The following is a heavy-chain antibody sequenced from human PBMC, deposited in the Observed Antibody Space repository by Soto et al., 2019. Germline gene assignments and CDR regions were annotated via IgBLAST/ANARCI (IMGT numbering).Heavy chain of an antibody. CDR2: TYYKSRWYN. Sequence: SQTLSLTCAISGDSVSNNDVAWDCIRQSPSRGLEWLGRTYYKSRWYNDYAVSVKSRIIINPDTSENQFSLQLNSVTPEDTAVYYCARDHYWAFDYWGQGTLVTVSS. D-gene: IGHD2-8*02. V-gene: IGHV6-1*01. CDR3: ARDHYWAFDY. J-gene: IGHJ4*02. CDR1: GDSVSNNDVA.